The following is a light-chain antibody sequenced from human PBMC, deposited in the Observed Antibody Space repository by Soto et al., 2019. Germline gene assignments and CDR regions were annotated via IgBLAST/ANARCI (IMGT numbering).Light chain of an antibody. CDR3: QQTFHSPST. V-gene: IGKV3-20*01. CDR1: QSVISDF. J-gene: IGKJ2*01. Sequence: EIVLTQSPGTLSLSPGETASLSCLASQSVISDFLAWYQQKSGQPPRLLIYDASRRATGIPARFSGGGSGTAFTLTISRVEPEDSAVYFCQQTFHSPSTFGQGTRLEIK. CDR2: DAS.